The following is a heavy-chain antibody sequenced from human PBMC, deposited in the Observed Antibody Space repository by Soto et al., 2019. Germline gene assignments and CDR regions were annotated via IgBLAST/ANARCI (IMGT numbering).Heavy chain of an antibody. J-gene: IGHJ6*02. CDR2: ISSSSSYI. CDR1: GFTFSSYS. D-gene: IGHD5-12*01. Sequence: LRLSCAASGFTFSSYSMNWVRQAPGKGLEWVSSISSSSSYIYYADSVKGRFTISRDNAKNSLYLQMNSLRAEDTAVYYCARGGSGYGKRDYYYGMDVWGQGTTVTVSS. CDR3: ARGGSGYGKRDYYYGMDV. V-gene: IGHV3-21*01.